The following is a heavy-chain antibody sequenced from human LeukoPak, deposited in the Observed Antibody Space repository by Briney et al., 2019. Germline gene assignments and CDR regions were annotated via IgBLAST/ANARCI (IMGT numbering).Heavy chain of an antibody. V-gene: IGHV4-31*03. D-gene: IGHD2-2*01. Sequence: SETLSLTCTVSGGSISSGDFYWSWIRQHPGKGLEWIGYIYYSGTTYYSPSLKSRVTISLDTTKNQFSLKLSSVTAADTAVYYCANKLGDQSRLVVVPAGGIDYWGQGTLVTVSS. J-gene: IGHJ4*02. CDR1: GGSISSGDFY. CDR2: IYYSGTT. CDR3: ANKLGDQSRLVVVPAGGIDY.